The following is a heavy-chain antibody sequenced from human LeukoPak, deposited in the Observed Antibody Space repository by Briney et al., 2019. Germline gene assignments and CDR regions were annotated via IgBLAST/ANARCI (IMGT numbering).Heavy chain of an antibody. CDR3: ARPRYCSSGNCYSDY. CDR2: INQDGSDK. CDR1: GFTFSTYW. J-gene: IGHJ4*02. D-gene: IGHD2-15*01. Sequence: GGSLRLSCAASGFTFSTYWMSWVRQAPGKGLEWVANINQDGSDKYYVDSVKGRFTISRDNAKNSLYLQMNGLRAEDTAVYYCARPRYCSSGNCYSDYWGQGALVTVSS. V-gene: IGHV3-7*01.